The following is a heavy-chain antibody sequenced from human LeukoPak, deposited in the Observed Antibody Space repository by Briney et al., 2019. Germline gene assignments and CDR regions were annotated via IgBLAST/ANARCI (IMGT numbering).Heavy chain of an antibody. D-gene: IGHD2-15*01. CDR1: GFSFSGYG. V-gene: IGHV3-30*02. CDR2: IRYDGSNE. CDR3: AKVMPLGRIRFYSYYMDV. Sequence: GGSLRLSCAASGFSFSGYGMHWVRQAPGKGLEWVAFIRYDGSNEYYADSVKGRFTISRDKSKNTLSLQMNGLRVEDTAVYYCAKVMPLGRIRFYSYYMDVWGKGTTVSVS. J-gene: IGHJ6*03.